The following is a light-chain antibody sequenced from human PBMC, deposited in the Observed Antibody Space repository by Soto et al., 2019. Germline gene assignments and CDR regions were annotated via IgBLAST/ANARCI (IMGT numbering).Light chain of an antibody. V-gene: IGKV3-20*01. CDR3: QRYGSPWT. CDR1: QGVISNY. Sequence: IVLTQSPGTLSLSPGQRAILSCRASQGVISNYLAWYQLKPGQAPRLLIYAASSRATGIPDRFSGSASGTDFTLTISKLEPEDFALYYCQRYGSPWTFDQGTKVEVK. CDR2: AAS. J-gene: IGKJ1*01.